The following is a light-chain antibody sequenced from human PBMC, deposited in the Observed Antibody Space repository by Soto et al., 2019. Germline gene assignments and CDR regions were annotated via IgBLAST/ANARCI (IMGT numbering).Light chain of an antibody. CDR1: SSSIGSNY. Sequence: QSALTQPASASGTPGQRVTISCSGSSSSIGSNYVYWYQQLPGTAPKLLIYRNNQRPSGVPDRFSGSKSGTSASLAISGLRSEDEADYYCAAWDDSLSGLVFGTGTKVTV. V-gene: IGLV1-47*01. CDR3: AAWDDSLSGLV. CDR2: RNN. J-gene: IGLJ1*01.